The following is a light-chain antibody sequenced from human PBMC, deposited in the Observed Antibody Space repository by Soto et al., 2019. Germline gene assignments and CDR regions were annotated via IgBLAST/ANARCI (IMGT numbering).Light chain of an antibody. CDR1: SGYVGTYSL. CDR2: EGH. Sequence: QSALAQPAPVSGSPGQSITISCTGASGYVGTYSLVSWYQQHPGKAPKVVIYEGHKRPSGVPDRFSGSTSVNTASLTISGLQTDDEADYYCCLYVGATTYVFGTGTKVTV. CDR3: CLYVGATTYV. V-gene: IGLV2-23*01. J-gene: IGLJ1*01.